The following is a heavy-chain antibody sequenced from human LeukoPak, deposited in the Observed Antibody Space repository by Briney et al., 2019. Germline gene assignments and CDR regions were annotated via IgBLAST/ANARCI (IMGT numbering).Heavy chain of an antibody. CDR3: VGPDSQFDC. CDR2: ISSNSLHI. V-gene: IGHV3-21*01. Sequence: PGGSLRLSCAASGFTFSDQSMNWVRQAPGKGLERVSSISSNSLHIFYADSVKGRFTISRDNAKNSLYLQMNNLRAEDMAVYYCVGPDSQFDCWGQGTLVTVSS. D-gene: IGHD3-10*01. CDR1: GFTFSDQS. J-gene: IGHJ4*02.